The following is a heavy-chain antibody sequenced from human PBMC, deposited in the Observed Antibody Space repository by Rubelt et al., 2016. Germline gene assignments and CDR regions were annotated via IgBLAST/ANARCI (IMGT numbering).Heavy chain of an antibody. V-gene: IGHV5-10-1*03. CDR3: ARSSGTTVTTVDY. Sequence: EVQLVQSGAEVKKPGESLRISCKGSGYSFTSYWISWVRQMPGKGLEWMGRIDPSDSYTNYSPSCQGHVTIPADKSISTAYLQWSSLKASDAAMYYCARSSGTTVTTVDYWGQGTLVTVSS. CDR2: IDPSDSYT. J-gene: IGHJ4*02. CDR1: GYSFTSYW. D-gene: IGHD4-17*01.